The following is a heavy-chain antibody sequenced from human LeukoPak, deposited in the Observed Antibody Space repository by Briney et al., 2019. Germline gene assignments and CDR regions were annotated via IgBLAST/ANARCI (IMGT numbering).Heavy chain of an antibody. CDR1: DGSFSGYY. CDR2: INHSGST. CDR3: ARLVPPGWFDP. V-gene: IGHV4-34*01. J-gene: IGHJ5*02. Sequence: PSETLSLTCAVYDGSFSGYYWSWIRQPPGKGLEWIGEINHSGSTNYNPSLKSRVTISVDTSKNQFSLKLTSVTAADTAVYYCARLVPPGWFDPWGQGTLVTVSS. D-gene: IGHD6-6*01.